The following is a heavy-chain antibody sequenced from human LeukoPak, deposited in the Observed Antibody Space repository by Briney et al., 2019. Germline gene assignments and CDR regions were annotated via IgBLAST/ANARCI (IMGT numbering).Heavy chain of an antibody. J-gene: IGHJ4*02. CDR3: ATPGGYSYASRGSYFDP. D-gene: IGHD3-22*01. Sequence: VSLRLSCAASGFTCSSYAMSWVRQAPGKGLGWVSAISGSGGSTSYADSVNGRFTISRDNSKNTLSLQMNSLRAEDTAVYSCATPGGYSYASRGSYFDPWGQGTLVTVSS. V-gene: IGHV3-23*01. CDR1: GFTCSSYA. CDR2: ISGSGGST.